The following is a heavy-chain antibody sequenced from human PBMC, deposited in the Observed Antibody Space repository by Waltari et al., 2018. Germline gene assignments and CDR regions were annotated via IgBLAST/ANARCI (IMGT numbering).Heavy chain of an antibody. V-gene: IGHV4-38-2*02. J-gene: IGHJ4*02. CDR1: GYSISSGYY. Sequence: QVQLQESGPGLVKPSETLSLTCAVSGYSISSGYYWGWIRQPPWKGLEWIGSIYHSGSTYYNPALKSRVTISVDTSKNQFSLKLSSVTAADTAVYYCARDPVVAATDFDYWGQGTLVTVSS. D-gene: IGHD2-15*01. CDR2: IYHSGST. CDR3: ARDPVVAATDFDY.